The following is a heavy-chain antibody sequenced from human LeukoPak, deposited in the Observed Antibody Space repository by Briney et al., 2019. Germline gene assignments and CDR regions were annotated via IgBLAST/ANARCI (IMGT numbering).Heavy chain of an antibody. CDR2: ISGSGGST. D-gene: IGHD4-17*01. Sequence: GGSLRLSCAASGFTFSSYAMSWVRQAPGKGLEWVSPISGSGGSTYYADSVKGRFTISRDNSKNTLYLQMNSLRAEDTAVYYCIGDYGDDGRFLAFDIWGQGTMVTVSS. J-gene: IGHJ3*02. CDR3: IGDYGDDGRFLAFDI. V-gene: IGHV3-23*01. CDR1: GFTFSSYA.